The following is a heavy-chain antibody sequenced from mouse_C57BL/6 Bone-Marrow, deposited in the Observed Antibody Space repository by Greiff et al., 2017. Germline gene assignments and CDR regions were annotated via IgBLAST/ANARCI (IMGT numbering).Heavy chain of an antibody. J-gene: IGHJ1*03. CDR2: INPSSGYT. V-gene: IGHV1-7*01. Sequence: QVTLKVCGAELAKPGASVKLSCKASGYTFTSYWMHWVKQRPGQGLEWIGYINPSSGYTKYNQKFKDKATLTADKSSSTAYMQLSSLTYEDSAVYYCARRYYGSGYFDVWGTGTTVTVSS. CDR1: GYTFTSYW. CDR3: ARRYYGSGYFDV. D-gene: IGHD1-1*01.